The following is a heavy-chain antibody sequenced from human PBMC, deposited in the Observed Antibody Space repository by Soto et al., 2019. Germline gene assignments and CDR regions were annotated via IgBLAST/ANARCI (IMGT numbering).Heavy chain of an antibody. D-gene: IGHD2-21*02. J-gene: IGHJ4*02. Sequence: ASVKVSCKASGYTFTSYAMHWVRQAPGQRLEWLGWINAGNGNTKYSQNFQGRVTITRDTSASTAYMDLGSLRSEDTAVYYCARDLFSYCGGDCYPDYWGQGTLVTVSS. CDR3: ARDLFSYCGGDCYPDY. CDR2: INAGNGNT. V-gene: IGHV1-3*01. CDR1: GYTFTSYA.